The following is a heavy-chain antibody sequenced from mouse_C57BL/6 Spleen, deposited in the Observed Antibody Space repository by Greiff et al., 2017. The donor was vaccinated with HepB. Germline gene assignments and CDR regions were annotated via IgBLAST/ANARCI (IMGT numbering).Heavy chain of an antibody. CDR1: GFSFNTYA. CDR3: VRQGWLLRNYAMDY. J-gene: IGHJ4*01. CDR2: IRSKSNNYAT. V-gene: IGHV10-1*01. D-gene: IGHD2-3*01. Sequence: EVKLVESGGGLVQPKGSLKLSCAASGFSFNTYAMNWVRQAPGKGLEWVARIRSKSNNYATYYADSVKDRFTISRDDSESMLYLQMNNLKTEDTAMYYCVRQGWLLRNYAMDYWGQGTSVTVSS.